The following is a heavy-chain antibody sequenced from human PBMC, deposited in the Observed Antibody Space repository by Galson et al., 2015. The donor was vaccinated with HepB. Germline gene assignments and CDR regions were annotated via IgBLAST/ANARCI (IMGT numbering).Heavy chain of an antibody. CDR1: GFTFDDYT. J-gene: IGHJ2*01. V-gene: IGHV3-43*01. D-gene: IGHD4-17*01. CDR3: AKPYGDVYWYFDL. Sequence: SLRLSCAASGFTFDDYTMHWVRQAPGKGLEWVSLISWDGGSTYYADSVKGRFTISRDNSKNSLYLQMNSLRTEDTALYYCAKPYGDVYWYFDLWGRGTLVTVTS. CDR2: ISWDGGST.